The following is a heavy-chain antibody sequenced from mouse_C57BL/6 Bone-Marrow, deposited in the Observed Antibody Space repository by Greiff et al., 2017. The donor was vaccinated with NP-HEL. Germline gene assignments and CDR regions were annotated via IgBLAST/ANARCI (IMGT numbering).Heavy chain of an antibody. V-gene: IGHV5-4*01. CDR1: GFTFSSYA. D-gene: IGHD2-1*01. Sequence: VQLKQSGGGLVKPGGSLKLSCAASGFTFSSYAMSWVRQTPEKRLEWVATISDGGSYTYYPDNVKGRFTLSRDNAKNTLYLQMSHLKSVVTAMYYCASNLLSFMDYWGQGTSVTVSS. J-gene: IGHJ4*01. CDR2: ISDGGSYT. CDR3: ASNLLSFMDY.